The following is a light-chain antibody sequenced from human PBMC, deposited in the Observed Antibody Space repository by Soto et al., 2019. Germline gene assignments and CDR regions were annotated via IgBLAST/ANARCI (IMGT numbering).Light chain of an antibody. CDR1: SSNIGSGT. CDR2: NNN. Sequence: QAVVTQPPSASGTPGHRVTISCSGSSSNIGSGTVNWYQQLPGTAPKLLIYNNNQRPSGVPDRFSGSKSGASASLAISGLQSEDEADYHCAAWDVSLNGLYVFGTGTKVTVL. J-gene: IGLJ1*01. V-gene: IGLV1-44*01. CDR3: AAWDVSLNGLYV.